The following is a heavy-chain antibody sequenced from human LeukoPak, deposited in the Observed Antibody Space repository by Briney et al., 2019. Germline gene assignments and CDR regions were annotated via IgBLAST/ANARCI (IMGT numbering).Heavy chain of an antibody. D-gene: IGHD3-22*01. Sequence: GGSLRLSCAASGFTFSSYAMSWVRQAPGKGLEWVSAISGSGGSTYYADSVKGRFTISRDNSKNTLYLQMNSLRSEDTAVYYCARALTMIVLEGAFDIWGQGTMVTASS. V-gene: IGHV3-23*01. CDR3: ARALTMIVLEGAFDI. J-gene: IGHJ3*02. CDR2: ISGSGGST. CDR1: GFTFSSYA.